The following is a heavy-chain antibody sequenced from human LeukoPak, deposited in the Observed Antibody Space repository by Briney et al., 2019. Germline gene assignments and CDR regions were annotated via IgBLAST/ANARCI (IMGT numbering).Heavy chain of an antibody. J-gene: IGHJ4*02. V-gene: IGHV4-4*02. CDR1: GDSINSLDL. D-gene: IGHD3-10*01. Sequence: SETLSLTCTVSGDSINSLDLWSWVRQPPGKGLEWIGEMYLSGTTHSNPSVKSRVTISIDKSKNQFFLNLSSVTAADTAVYYCARGYRYYYGSGSHNDYWGQGTLVTVSS. CDR3: ARGYRYYYGSGSHNDY. CDR2: MYLSGTT.